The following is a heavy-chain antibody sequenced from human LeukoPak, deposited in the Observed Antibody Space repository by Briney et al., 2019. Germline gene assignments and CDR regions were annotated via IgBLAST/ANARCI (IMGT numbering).Heavy chain of an antibody. V-gene: IGHV4-39*01. Sequence: SETLSLTCTVSGGSISSSSYSWTWIRQPPGKGLEWIGSIHYDGNTYYKPSLKSRVTISVDTSKIQFSLRLSSATAADMATYYCARHSLNKYGYYYWGQGTLVTVSS. CDR2: IHYDGNT. J-gene: IGHJ4*02. D-gene: IGHD4-17*01. CDR1: GGSISSSSYS. CDR3: ARHSLNKYGYYY.